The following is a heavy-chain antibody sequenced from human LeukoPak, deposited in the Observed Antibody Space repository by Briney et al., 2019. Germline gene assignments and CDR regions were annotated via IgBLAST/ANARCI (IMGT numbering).Heavy chain of an antibody. CDR3: ARAREMATTSAYYFYGMDV. D-gene: IGHD5-24*01. V-gene: IGHV3-21*01. CDR1: GFTFSTYT. J-gene: IGHJ6*02. CDR2: IKRSGDNI. Sequence: GGSPRLSCVASGFTFSTYTMNWVRQAPGKGLEWVSSIKRSGDNIYYADSMKGRFTISRDNAKNALYLQMTRLRAEDTAVYYCARAREMATTSAYYFYGMDVWGQGTTVTVSS.